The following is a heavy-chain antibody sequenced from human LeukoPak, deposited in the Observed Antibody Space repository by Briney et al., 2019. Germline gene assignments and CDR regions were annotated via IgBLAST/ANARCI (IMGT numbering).Heavy chain of an antibody. CDR1: GFTFNSFA. Sequence: PGGSLRLSCAASGFTFNSFAMNWVRQAPGKGLEWVSSISGSDGTSHYADFVKGRFTISRDNSKNTLYLQMNSLRAEDTAAYYCAKSLGVGGYTRYKGFDQWGQGTPVVVSS. CDR3: AKSLGVGGYTRYKGFDQ. J-gene: IGHJ4*02. D-gene: IGHD3-16*02. CDR2: ISGSDGTS. V-gene: IGHV3-23*01.